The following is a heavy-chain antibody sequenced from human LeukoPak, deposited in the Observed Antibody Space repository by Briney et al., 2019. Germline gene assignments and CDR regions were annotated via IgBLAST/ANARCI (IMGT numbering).Heavy chain of an antibody. CDR2: INTDGSST. V-gene: IGHV3-74*01. CDR1: GFTFSSYW. CDR3: AKIWRAGITMIVVALDP. J-gene: IGHJ5*02. D-gene: IGHD3-22*01. Sequence: PGGSLRLSCAASGFTFSSYWMHWVRQAPGKGLVWVSRINTDGSSTSYADSVKGRFTISRDNSKNTLYLQMNSLRAEDTAVYYCAKIWRAGITMIVVALDPWGQGTLVTVSS.